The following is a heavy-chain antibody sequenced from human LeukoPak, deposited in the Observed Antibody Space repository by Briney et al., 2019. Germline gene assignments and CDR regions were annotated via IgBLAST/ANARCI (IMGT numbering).Heavy chain of an antibody. CDR3: ARGYSSGWYYFDY. CDR1: GGSISSGSYY. V-gene: IGHV4-61*02. Sequence: SETLSLTCTVSGGSISSGSYYWSWVRLPAGKGLEWIGCIYTSGSTNYNPSLKSRVTISVDTSKNQFSLKLSYVTAADTAVYYCARGYSSGWYYFDYWGQGTLVTVSS. D-gene: IGHD6-19*01. CDR2: IYTSGST. J-gene: IGHJ4*02.